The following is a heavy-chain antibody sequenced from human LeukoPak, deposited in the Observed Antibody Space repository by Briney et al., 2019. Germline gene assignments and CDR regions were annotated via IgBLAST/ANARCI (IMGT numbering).Heavy chain of an antibody. V-gene: IGHV3-11*04. J-gene: IGHJ6*03. CDR1: GFTFSDYY. Sequence: PGGSLRLSCAASGFTFSDYYMSWIRQAPGKGLEWVSYISSSGSTIYYADSVKGRFTISRDNAKNSLYLQMNSLRAEDTAVYYCARETLEDTVGGWLGYYYYMDVWGKGTTVTVSS. CDR2: ISSSGSTI. CDR3: ARETLEDTVGGWLGYYYYMDV. D-gene: IGHD1-26*01.